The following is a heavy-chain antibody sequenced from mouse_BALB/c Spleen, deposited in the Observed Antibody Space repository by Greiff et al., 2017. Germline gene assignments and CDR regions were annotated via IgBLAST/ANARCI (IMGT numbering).Heavy chain of an antibody. CDR2: ISSGGST. CDR3: ARGGGTYYFDY. CDR1: GFTFSSYA. V-gene: IGHV5-6-5*01. Sequence: EVKVVESGGGLVKPGGSLKLSCAASGFTFSSYAMSWVRQTPEKRLEWVASISSGGSTYYPDSVKGRFTISRDNARNILYLQMSSLRSEDTAMYYWARGGGTYYFDYWGQGTTLTVSS. J-gene: IGHJ2*01. D-gene: IGHD2-14*01.